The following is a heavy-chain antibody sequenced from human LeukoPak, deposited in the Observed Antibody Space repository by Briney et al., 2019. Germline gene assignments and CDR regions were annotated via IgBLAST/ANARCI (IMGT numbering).Heavy chain of an antibody. D-gene: IGHD6-19*01. Sequence: SETLSLTCTVSGGSISSGGYYWSWIRQPPGKGLEWIGYIYYSGSTYYNPSLKSRVTISVDTSKNQFSLKLSSVTAADTAVYYCARERAGTGWFDPWGQGTLVTVSS. V-gene: IGHV4-30-4*08. CDR1: GGSISSGGYY. J-gene: IGHJ5*02. CDR2: IYYSGST. CDR3: ARERAGTGWFDP.